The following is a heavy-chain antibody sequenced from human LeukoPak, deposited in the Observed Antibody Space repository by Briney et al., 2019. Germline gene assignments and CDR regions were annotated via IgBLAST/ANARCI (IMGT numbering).Heavy chain of an antibody. CDR1: GYTFTSYY. V-gene: IGHV1-46*01. CDR3: ATTVTLRSKDYYFDY. Sequence: ASVKVSCKASGYTFTSYYMHWVRQAPGQGLEWMGIINPSGGSTSYAQKFQGRVTMTRDTSTSTVYMELSSLRSEDTAVYYCATTVTLRSKDYYFDYWGQGTLVTVPS. CDR2: INPSGGST. D-gene: IGHD4-17*01. J-gene: IGHJ4*02.